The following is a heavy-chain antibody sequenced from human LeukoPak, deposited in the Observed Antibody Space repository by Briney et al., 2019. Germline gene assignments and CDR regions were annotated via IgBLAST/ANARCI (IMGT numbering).Heavy chain of an antibody. CDR1: GFTFDDYG. J-gene: IGHJ5*02. Sequence: GGSLRLSCAASGFTFDDYGMSWVRQAPGKGLKWVSGINWNGGSTGYADSVKGRFTISRDNAKNSLYLQMNSLRAEDTALCHCARGAYFNWFDPWGQGTLVTVSS. CDR3: ARGAYFNWFDP. V-gene: IGHV3-20*01. D-gene: IGHD2/OR15-2a*01. CDR2: INWNGGST.